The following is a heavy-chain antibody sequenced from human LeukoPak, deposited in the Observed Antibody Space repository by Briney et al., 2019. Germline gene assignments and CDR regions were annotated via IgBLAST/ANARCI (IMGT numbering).Heavy chain of an antibody. V-gene: IGHV3-30*18. Sequence: GGSLRLSCAASGFTFSSYGMHWVRQAPGKGLEWVAVISYDGSNKYYADSVKGRFTISRDNSKNTLYLQMNSLRAEDTAVYYCAKDGYSSGWFYADISAFDIWGQGTTVTVSS. D-gene: IGHD6-19*01. J-gene: IGHJ3*02. CDR3: AKDGYSSGWFYADISAFDI. CDR2: ISYDGSNK. CDR1: GFTFSSYG.